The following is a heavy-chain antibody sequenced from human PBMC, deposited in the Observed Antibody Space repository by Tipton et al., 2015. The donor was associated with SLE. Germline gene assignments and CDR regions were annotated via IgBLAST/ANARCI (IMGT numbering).Heavy chain of an antibody. CDR3: AGYSSSDLYWFDP. Sequence: TLSLTCAVYGGSFSGYYWSWIRQPPGKGLEWIGEINHSGSTNYNPSLKSRVTISVDTSKNQFSLKLSSVTAADTAVYYCAGYSSSDLYWFDPWGQESLFAVSS. D-gene: IGHD6-6*01. J-gene: IGHJ5*02. CDR1: GGSFSGYY. V-gene: IGHV4-34*01. CDR2: INHSGST.